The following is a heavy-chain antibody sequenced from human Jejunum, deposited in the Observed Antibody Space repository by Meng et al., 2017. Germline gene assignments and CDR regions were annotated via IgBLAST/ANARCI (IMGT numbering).Heavy chain of an antibody. Sequence: GESLKISCAASGFTFRDYYMNWIRQAPGKGLEWVAYISDSGNSIYYAESVKGRFTISRDNARNSLYLQMNSLKPDDTAVYFCSRDRIPASGIWPYHCYGVDVWGHGTTVTVSS. V-gene: IGHV3-11*01. CDR1: GFTFRDYY. CDR2: ISDSGNSI. CDR3: SRDRIPASGIWPYHCYGVDV. J-gene: IGHJ6*02. D-gene: IGHD6-25*01.